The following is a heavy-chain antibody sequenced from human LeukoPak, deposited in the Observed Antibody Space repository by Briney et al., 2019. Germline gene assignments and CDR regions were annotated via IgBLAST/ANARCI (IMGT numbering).Heavy chain of an antibody. CDR1: GFTFSSYE. Sequence: GGSLRLSCAASGFTFSSYEMNWVRQAPGEGLEWVAVIYSGGRADYADSVKGRFTISKDNSRSMLYLQMKSLRPEDTAVYYRAREIGRGVISPYFDSWGQGTLVTVSS. J-gene: IGHJ4*02. V-gene: IGHV3-66*01. CDR3: AREIGRGVISPYFDS. CDR2: IYSGGRA. D-gene: IGHD3-10*01.